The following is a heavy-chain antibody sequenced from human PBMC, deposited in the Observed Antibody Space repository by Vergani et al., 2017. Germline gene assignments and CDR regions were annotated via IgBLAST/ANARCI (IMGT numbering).Heavy chain of an antibody. CDR3: ARAPSSLLYRAGYFQH. CDR1: GFTFSSYA. Sequence: QVQLVESGGGVVQPGRSLRLSCAASGFTFSSYAMHWVRQAPGKGLEWVAVISYDGSNKYYADCVKGRFTISRDNSKNTLYLQMNSLRAEDTAVYYCARAPSSLLYRAGYFQHWGQGTLVTVSS. D-gene: IGHD2-2*02. J-gene: IGHJ1*01. V-gene: IGHV3-30-3*01. CDR2: ISYDGSNK.